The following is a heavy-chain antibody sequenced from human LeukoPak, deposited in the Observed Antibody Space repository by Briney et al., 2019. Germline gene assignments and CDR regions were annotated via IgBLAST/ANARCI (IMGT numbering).Heavy chain of an antibody. J-gene: IGHJ4*02. CDR3: ARHGTTDYYGSGTFDY. Sequence: SETLSLTCTVSGGSISSYYWSWIRQPPGKGLEWIGYIYYSGSTNYNPSLKSRVTISVDTSKNQFSLKLSSVTAADTAVYYCARHGTTDYYGSGTFDYWGQGTLVTVSS. CDR2: IYYSGST. V-gene: IGHV4-59*08. D-gene: IGHD3-10*01. CDR1: GGSISSYY.